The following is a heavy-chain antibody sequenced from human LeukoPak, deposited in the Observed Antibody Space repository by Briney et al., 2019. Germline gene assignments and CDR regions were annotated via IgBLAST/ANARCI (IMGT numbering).Heavy chain of an antibody. CDR1: GYKFVDYY. CDR3: ARGGYFDPPDY. J-gene: IGHJ4*02. D-gene: IGHD2-15*01. CDR2: INPYSGGT. Sequence: ASVKVSCKSSGYKFVDYYIHWVRQAPGQGLEWMGWINPYSGGTNYARKFQGRVTMTRDTSISTAYMELSRLRSDDTAVYYCARGGYFDPPDYWGQGTLVTVSS. V-gene: IGHV1-2*02.